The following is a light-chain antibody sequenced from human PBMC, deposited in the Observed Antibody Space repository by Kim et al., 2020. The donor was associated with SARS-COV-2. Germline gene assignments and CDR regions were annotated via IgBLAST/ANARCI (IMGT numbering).Light chain of an antibody. V-gene: IGKV3-15*01. CDR1: QSLRSN. CDR3: QQGRA. J-gene: IGKJ1*01. Sequence: ATLSVSPGERAILSCRASQSLRSNVAWYQQKPGQVPRLLFYDGSTRAPGLAARFSGSGSGTEFTLTINNVQSEDFAVYYCQQGRAFGLGTKVDIK. CDR2: DGS.